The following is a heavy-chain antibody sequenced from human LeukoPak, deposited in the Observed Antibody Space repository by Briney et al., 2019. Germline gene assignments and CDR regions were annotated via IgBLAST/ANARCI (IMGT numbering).Heavy chain of an antibody. CDR1: GFTFSSYS. Sequence: GGSLRLSCAASGFTFSSYSMNWVRQAPGKGLDWVSSISSSSSSIYYADSVKGRFTISRDNAKNSLSLQMNSLRAEDTAVYYCAREIAVAGMYYFDYWGQGTLVTVSS. J-gene: IGHJ4*02. V-gene: IGHV3-21*01. CDR2: ISSSSSSI. D-gene: IGHD6-19*01. CDR3: AREIAVAGMYYFDY.